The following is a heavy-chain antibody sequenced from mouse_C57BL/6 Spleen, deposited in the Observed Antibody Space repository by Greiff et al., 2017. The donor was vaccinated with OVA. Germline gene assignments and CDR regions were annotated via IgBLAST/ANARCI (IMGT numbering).Heavy chain of an antibody. CDR1: GFSFNTYA. CDR2: IRSKSNNYAT. CDR3: VRLYGSSYWYFDV. V-gene: IGHV10-1*01. Sequence: EVQLVESGGGLVQPKGSLKLSCAASGFSFNTYAMNWVRQAPGKGLEWVARIRSKSNNYATYYADSVKDRFTISRDDSESMLYLQMNNLKTEDTAMYYCVRLYGSSYWYFDVWGTGTTVTVSS. D-gene: IGHD1-1*01. J-gene: IGHJ1*03.